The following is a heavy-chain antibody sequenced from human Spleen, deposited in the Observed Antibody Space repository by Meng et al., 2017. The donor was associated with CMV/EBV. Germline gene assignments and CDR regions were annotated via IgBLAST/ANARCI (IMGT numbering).Heavy chain of an antibody. CDR2: TYYRSKWYN. CDR1: GDSVSSNSAA. Sequence: SETLSLTCAISGDSVSSNSAAWNWIRQSPSRGLEWLGRTYYRSKWYNDYAVSVKSRITINPDTSKNQFSLQLNSVTPEDTAVYYCARGGRGDYVWGSYRYPRGSYYYGMDVWGQGTTVTVSS. D-gene: IGHD3-16*02. V-gene: IGHV6-1*01. J-gene: IGHJ6*02. CDR3: ARGGRGDYVWGSYRYPRGSYYYGMDV.